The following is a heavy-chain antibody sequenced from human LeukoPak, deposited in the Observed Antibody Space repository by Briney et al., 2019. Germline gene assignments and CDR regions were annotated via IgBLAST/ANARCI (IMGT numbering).Heavy chain of an antibody. V-gene: IGHV3-7*01. CDR3: APTLFDY. Sequence: PGGSLRLSCEASGFNIRNNWMSWVRLAPGKGLEWVANIKQDGSEKYYVDSVKGRFTISRDNAKNSLCLQMNSLRAEDTAVYYCAPTLFDYWGQGTLVTVSS. J-gene: IGHJ4*02. CDR1: GFNIRNNW. CDR2: IKQDGSEK.